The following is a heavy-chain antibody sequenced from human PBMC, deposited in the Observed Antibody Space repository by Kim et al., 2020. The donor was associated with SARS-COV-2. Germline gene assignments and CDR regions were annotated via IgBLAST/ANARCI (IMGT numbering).Heavy chain of an antibody. CDR3: ARGRGAVGLMPHLTPRHFDY. J-gene: IGHJ4*02. CDR2: INHSGST. D-gene: IGHD1-26*01. Sequence: SETLSLTCAVYGGSFSGYYWSWIRQPPGKGLEWIGEINHSGSTNYNPSLKSRVTISVDTSKNQFSLKLSSVTAADTAVYYCARGRGAVGLMPHLTPRHFDYWGQGTLVTVSS. CDR1: GGSFSGYY. V-gene: IGHV4-34*01.